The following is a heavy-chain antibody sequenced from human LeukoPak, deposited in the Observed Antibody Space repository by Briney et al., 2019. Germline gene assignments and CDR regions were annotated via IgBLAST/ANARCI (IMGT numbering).Heavy chain of an antibody. Sequence: SETLSLTCTVSGGSISSYYWSWIRQPPGKGLEWIGYIYYSGSANYNPSLKSRVTISVDTSKNQFSLKLSSVTAADTAVYYCASSSVVTRHWFDPWGQGTLVTVSS. CDR2: IYYSGSA. CDR1: GGSISSYY. V-gene: IGHV4-59*01. CDR3: ASSSVVTRHWFDP. J-gene: IGHJ5*02. D-gene: IGHD3-22*01.